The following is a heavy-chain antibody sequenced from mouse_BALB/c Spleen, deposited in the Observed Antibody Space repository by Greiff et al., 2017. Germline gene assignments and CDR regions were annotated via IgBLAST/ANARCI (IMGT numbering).Heavy chain of an antibody. J-gene: IGHJ4*01. CDR3: AEEGRGAMDY. Sequence: EVQLQQSGAELVRPGALVKLSCKASGFNIKDYYMHWVKQRPEQGLEWIGWIDPENGNTIYDPKFQGKASITADTSSNTAYLQLSSLTSEDTAVYYCAEEGRGAMDYWGQGTSVTVSS. CDR2: IDPENGNT. V-gene: IGHV14-1*02. CDR1: GFNIKDYY. D-gene: IGHD1-1*01.